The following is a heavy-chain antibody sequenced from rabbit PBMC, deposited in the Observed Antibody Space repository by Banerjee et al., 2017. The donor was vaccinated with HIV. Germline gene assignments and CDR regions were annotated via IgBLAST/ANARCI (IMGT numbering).Heavy chain of an antibody. J-gene: IGHJ4*01. V-gene: IGHV1S39*01. Sequence: QEQLKESGGGLVQPGGSLKLSCKASGFDFSSYQMSWVRQAPGKGLEWIGYIDPVFGSTYYASWVNGRFTISKTSSTTVTLQMTSLTAADTATYFCARDLAGVIGWNFNLWGQGTLVTVS. CDR3: ARDLAGVIGWNFNL. D-gene: IGHD4-1*01. CDR1: GFDFSSYQ. CDR2: IDPVFGST.